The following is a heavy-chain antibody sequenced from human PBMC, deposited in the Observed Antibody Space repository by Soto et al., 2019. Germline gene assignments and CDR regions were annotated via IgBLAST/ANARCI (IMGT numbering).Heavy chain of an antibody. CDR2: IWYDASKQ. CDR1: GFSFSVYG. J-gene: IGHJ4*02. V-gene: IGHV3-33*01. CDR3: AAWAEGATEVH. D-gene: IGHD2-15*01. Sequence: GGSLRLSCETSGFSFSVYGMHWVRQAPGKWLEWVAVIWYDASKQFYAASVEGRFTISRDNSKAILYLQMNSLRAEDTAVYYCAAWAEGATEVHWGQGTLVTVSS.